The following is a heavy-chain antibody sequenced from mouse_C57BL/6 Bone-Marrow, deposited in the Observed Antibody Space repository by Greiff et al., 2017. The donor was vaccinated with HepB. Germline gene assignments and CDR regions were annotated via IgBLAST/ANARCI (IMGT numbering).Heavy chain of an antibody. D-gene: IGHD2-3*01. CDR2: IDPSDSYT. J-gene: IGHJ3*01. CDR1: GYTFTSYW. Sequence: QVQLKQPGAELVKPGASVKLSCKASGYTFTSYWMQWVKQRPGQGLEWIGEIDPSDSYTNYNQKFKGKATLTVDTSSSTAYMQLSSLTSEDSAVYYCARTGGYYPYWGQGTLVTVSA. CDR3: ARTGGYYPY. V-gene: IGHV1-50*01.